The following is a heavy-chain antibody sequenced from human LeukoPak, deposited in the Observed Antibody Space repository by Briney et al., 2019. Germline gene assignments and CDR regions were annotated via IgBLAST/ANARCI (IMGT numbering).Heavy chain of an antibody. CDR1: GGSISSSSYY. Sequence: PSETLSLTCTVSGGSISSSSYYWGWIRQPPGKGLEWIGSIYYSGSTYYNPSLKSRVTISVDRSKNQFSLKLSSVTAADTAVYYCASSQPGVYYDFWSGYFPFDYWGQGTLVTVSS. J-gene: IGHJ4*02. CDR2: IYYSGST. D-gene: IGHD3-3*01. CDR3: ASSQPGVYYDFWSGYFPFDY. V-gene: IGHV4-39*07.